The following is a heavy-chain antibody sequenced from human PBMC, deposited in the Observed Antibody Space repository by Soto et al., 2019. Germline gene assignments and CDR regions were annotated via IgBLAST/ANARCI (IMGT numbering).Heavy chain of an antibody. CDR3: ARGTYFDY. V-gene: IGHV1-18*01. J-gene: IGHJ4*02. D-gene: IGHD1-1*01. CDR1: GYTLTTYG. Sequence: QVQLVQSGAEVKKPGASVKVSCKAPGYTLTTYGVSWVRQAPGQGLEWVGWISAYNDHTNYAQKLQGRVTMTTDTSTSTAYMELRSLRSDDPAVYYCARGTYFDYSGQGTLVTVSS. CDR2: ISAYNDHT.